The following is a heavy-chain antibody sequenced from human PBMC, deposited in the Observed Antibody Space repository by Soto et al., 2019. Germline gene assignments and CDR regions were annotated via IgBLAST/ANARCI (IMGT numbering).Heavy chain of an antibody. Sequence: PSETLSLTCTVSGGSISSYYWSWIRQPPGKGLEWIGYIYYSGSTNYNPSLKSRVTISVDTSKNQFSLKLSSVTAADTAVYYCASQRGEMARRGWFDPWGQGTMVTVSS. CDR2: IYYSGST. CDR1: GGSISSYY. V-gene: IGHV4-59*01. D-gene: IGHD3-10*01. J-gene: IGHJ5*02. CDR3: ASQRGEMARRGWFDP.